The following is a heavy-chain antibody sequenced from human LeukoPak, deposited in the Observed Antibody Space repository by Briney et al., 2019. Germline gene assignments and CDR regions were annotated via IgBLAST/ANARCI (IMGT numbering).Heavy chain of an antibody. J-gene: IGHJ4*02. D-gene: IGHD3/OR15-3a*01. V-gene: IGHV1-69*06. CDR1: GGTFSSYA. CDR2: IIPIFGTA. Sequence: SVKVSCKASGGTFSSYAISWVRQAPGQGLEWMGGIIPIFGTANYAQKFQGRVTITADKSTSTAYMELSSLRSEDTAVYYCARDGLALSGYFDYWGQGTLVTISS. CDR3: ARDGLALSGYFDY.